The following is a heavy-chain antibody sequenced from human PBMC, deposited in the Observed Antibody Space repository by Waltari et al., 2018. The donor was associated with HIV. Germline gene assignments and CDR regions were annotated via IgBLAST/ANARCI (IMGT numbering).Heavy chain of an antibody. CDR2: IYYSGST. J-gene: IGHJ5*02. CDR1: GGSISSSSYY. Sequence: QLQLQESGPGLVKPSETLSLTCTVSGGSISSSSYYWGWIRQPPGKGLEWIGSIYYSGSTYSNPSLKIRVTISVDTSKNQFSLKLSSVTAADTAVYYCAREHATSYSRGFRRPLGYNWFDPWGQGTLVTVSS. V-gene: IGHV4-39*07. D-gene: IGHD4-4*01. CDR3: AREHATSYSRGFRRPLGYNWFDP.